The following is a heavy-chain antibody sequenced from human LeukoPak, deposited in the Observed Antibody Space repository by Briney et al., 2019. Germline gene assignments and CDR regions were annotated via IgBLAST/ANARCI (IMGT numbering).Heavy chain of an antibody. D-gene: IGHD1-1*01. CDR3: AEDQKLQPFHY. Sequence: GGSLRLSCAASGFIFSTYGMHWVRQAPGKGLEWVAFIQFDGSEKFYADSVKGRFTISRDNSKNTPYLQMNSLRPEDTSVYYYAEDQKLQPFHYWGQGTLVTVSS. J-gene: IGHJ4*02. CDR1: GFIFSTYG. CDR2: IQFDGSEK. V-gene: IGHV3-30*02.